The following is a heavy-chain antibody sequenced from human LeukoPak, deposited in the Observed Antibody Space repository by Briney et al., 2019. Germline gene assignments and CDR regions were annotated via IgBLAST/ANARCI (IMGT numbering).Heavy chain of an antibody. V-gene: IGHV3-30*18. CDR3: AKDGGPRGYSYGYPSYYGMDV. J-gene: IGHJ6*02. CDR2: ISYDGSNK. D-gene: IGHD5-18*01. Sequence: GGSLRLSCAASGFTFSNYGMHWVRQAPGKGLEWVVVISYDGSNKYYGDSVKGRFAISRDNSKNTLHLQMNSLRGEDTAVYYCAKDGGPRGYSYGYPSYYGMDVWGQGTTVTVSS. CDR1: GFTFSNYG.